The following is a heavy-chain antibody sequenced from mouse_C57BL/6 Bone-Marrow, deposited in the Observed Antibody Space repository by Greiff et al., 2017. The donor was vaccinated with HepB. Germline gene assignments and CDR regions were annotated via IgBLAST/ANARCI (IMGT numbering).Heavy chain of an antibody. J-gene: IGHJ4*01. D-gene: IGHD1-1*01. CDR2: IDPTDSET. CDR1: GYTFTSYW. Sequence: QVQLQQPVAELVRPGSSVKLSCKSSGYTFTSYWMHWVKQRPIQGLEWIGNIDPTDSETHYNQKFKDKATLTVDKSSSTAYMHLSSLTSEDSAVYYSERRGTTVVPFMDYWDRGTSVTVYS. V-gene: IGHV1-52*01. CDR3: ERRGTTVVPFMDY.